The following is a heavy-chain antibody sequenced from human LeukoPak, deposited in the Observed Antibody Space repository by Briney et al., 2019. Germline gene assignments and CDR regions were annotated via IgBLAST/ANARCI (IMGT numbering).Heavy chain of an antibody. CDR1: GYSFTAYY. D-gene: IGHD1-14*01. CDR3: ERVQKTTPWVVFDI. CDR2: INPKSGGT. Sequence: GASVNVSCKASGYSFTAYYINWVRQTPGQGPEWMGWINPKSGGTPFAKRFRGRVTLTRDTSLSSVTMLLISLRSDDTAVYYCERVQKTTPWVVFDIWGPGKMVTVSS. J-gene: IGHJ3*02. V-gene: IGHV1-2*02.